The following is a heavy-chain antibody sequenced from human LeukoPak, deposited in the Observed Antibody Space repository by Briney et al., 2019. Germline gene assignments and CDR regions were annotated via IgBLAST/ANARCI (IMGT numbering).Heavy chain of an antibody. V-gene: IGHV3-23*01. CDR3: AKVKMKNLAYFDS. CDR1: GFTFSKYA. CDR2: VSGSSAGGQT. Sequence: GGSPRLSCVAPGFTFSKYAMTSVRQAPRKGLEWVSSVSGSSAGGQTYYADSVRGRFTVSRDESKNTLTLLMSSLRAEDTAIYYCAKVKMKNLAYFDSWGQGTLVTVSS. J-gene: IGHJ4*02. D-gene: IGHD1-7*01.